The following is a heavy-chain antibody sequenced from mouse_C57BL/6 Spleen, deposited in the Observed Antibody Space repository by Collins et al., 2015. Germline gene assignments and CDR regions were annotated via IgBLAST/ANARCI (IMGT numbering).Heavy chain of an antibody. D-gene: IGHD2-3*01. Sequence: QVQLQQPGTELVKPGASVKLSCKASGYTFTSHWMHWVKQRPGQGLDWIGNINPSNGGTNYNEKFKTKATLTVDKSSSTAYMQLSSLTSEDSAVYYCARDDIYDDYLLFDYWGQGTTLTVSS. CDR3: ARDDIYDDYLLFDY. CDR2: INPSNGGT. J-gene: IGHJ2*01. CDR1: GYTFTSHW. V-gene: IGHV1-53*01.